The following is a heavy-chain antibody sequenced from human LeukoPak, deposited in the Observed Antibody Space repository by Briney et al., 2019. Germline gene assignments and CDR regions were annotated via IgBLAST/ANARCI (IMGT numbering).Heavy chain of an antibody. J-gene: IGHJ4*02. CDR2: IYSGGST. CDR3: ARGEDYGDYFDY. Sequence: PGGSLRLSCAASGFTFSANYMSWVRQAPGKGLEWVSVIYSGGSTYYADSVKGRFTISRDNSKNTLSLQMNSLRAEDTAVYYCARGEDYGDYFDYWGQGTLVTVSS. V-gene: IGHV3-53*01. D-gene: IGHD4-17*01. CDR1: GFTFSANY.